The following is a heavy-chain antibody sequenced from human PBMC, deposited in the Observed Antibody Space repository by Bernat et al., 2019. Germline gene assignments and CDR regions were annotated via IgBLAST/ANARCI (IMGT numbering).Heavy chain of an antibody. Sequence: VQLVESGGGVVQPGRSLRLSCAASGFTFSSYAMHWVRQAPGKGLEWVSVIYSGGSTYYADSVKGRFTISRDNSKNTLYLQMNSLRAEDTAVYYCARGAYWGQGTLVTVSS. CDR2: IYSGGST. CDR3: ARGAY. V-gene: IGHV3-66*01. J-gene: IGHJ4*02. CDR1: GFTFSSYA.